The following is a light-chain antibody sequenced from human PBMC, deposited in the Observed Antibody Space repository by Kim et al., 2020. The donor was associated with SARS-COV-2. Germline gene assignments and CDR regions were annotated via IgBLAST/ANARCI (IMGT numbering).Light chain of an antibody. CDR2: RND. CDR1: NIGSKN. J-gene: IGLJ2*01. V-gene: IGLV3-9*01. Sequence: SYELTQPLSVSVALGQTARITCGGNNIGSKNVHWYQQKPGQAPVLVIYRNDNRPSGIPERFSGSNSGNTATLTISRAQAGDEADHYCQVWDSSSVVFGGGTQLTVL. CDR3: QVWDSSSVV.